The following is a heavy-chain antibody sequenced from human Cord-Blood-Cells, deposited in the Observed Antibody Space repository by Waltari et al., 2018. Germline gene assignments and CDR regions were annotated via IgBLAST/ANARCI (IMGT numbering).Heavy chain of an antibody. J-gene: IGHJ4*02. V-gene: IGHV3-30*04. CDR2: ISYDGSNK. CDR1: GVTFRRYA. CDR3: ARGIPTAAGIDY. D-gene: IGHD6-13*01. Sequence: QVQLVESGGGVVQPGRSLRLSCAASGVTFRRYALPLVHQAPGKGLEWVAVISYDGSNKYYADSVKGRFTISRDNSKNTLYLQMNSLRAEDTAVYYCARGIPTAAGIDYWGQGTLVTVSS.